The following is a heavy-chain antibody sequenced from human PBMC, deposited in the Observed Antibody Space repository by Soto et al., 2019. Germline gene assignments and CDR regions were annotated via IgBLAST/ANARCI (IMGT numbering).Heavy chain of an antibody. J-gene: IGHJ3*02. Sequence: QLQLQESGPGLVKPSETLSLTCTVSGGSVSSDSYNWDWIRQPPGKVLEWIGTIYYSGSTDYNLSLKSRVTISEATSNNQFSLKVTSVTAADTAVYYWARFYGNAFDIWGRGATVTVS. D-gene: IGHD4-17*01. CDR2: IYYSGST. V-gene: IGHV4-39*01. CDR3: ARFYGNAFDI. CDR1: GGSVSSDSYN.